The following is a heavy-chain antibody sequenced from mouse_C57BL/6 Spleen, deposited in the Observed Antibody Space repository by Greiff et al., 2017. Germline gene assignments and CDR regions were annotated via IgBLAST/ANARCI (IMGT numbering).Heavy chain of an antibody. CDR1: GYAFTNYL. J-gene: IGHJ2*01. Sequence: QVQLQQSGAELVRPGTSVKVSCKASGYAFTNYLIEWVKQRPGQGLEWIGVINPGSGGTNYNEKFKGKATLTADKSSSTAYMQLSSLTSEDSAVYFCARSPYYARNYFDYWGQGTTLTVSS. CDR2: INPGSGGT. V-gene: IGHV1-54*01. CDR3: ARSPYYARNYFDY. D-gene: IGHD1-1*01.